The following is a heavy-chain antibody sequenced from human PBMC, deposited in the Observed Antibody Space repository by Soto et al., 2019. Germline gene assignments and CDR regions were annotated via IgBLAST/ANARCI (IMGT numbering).Heavy chain of an antibody. CDR1: GYTLTSYT. CDR3: ASSYSNYALIDYYYYGMDV. J-gene: IGHJ6*02. V-gene: IGHV1-3*01. D-gene: IGHD4-4*01. CDR2: INAGNGNT. Sequence: ASVKVSCKASGYTLTSYTIHLVRQAPGQKLEWMGWINAGNGNTKYSQKFQGRVTITRDTSASTAYMELSSLRSEDTAVYYCASSYSNYALIDYYYYGMDVWGQGTTVTVSS.